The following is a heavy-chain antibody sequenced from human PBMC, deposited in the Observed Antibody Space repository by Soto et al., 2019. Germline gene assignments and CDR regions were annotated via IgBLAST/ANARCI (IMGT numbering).Heavy chain of an antibody. D-gene: IGHD1-26*01. CDR2: IAFDGSNT. V-gene: IGHV3-30*04. J-gene: IGHJ6*02. Sequence: GGSLRLSCAASGFPLRNFAMHWARQAPGKGLEWVAGIAFDGSNTFYGDFVKGRFTISRDNSKNTLDLHMNSLRAEDTAVYYFAGGGVRGKGPLDVWGQGTTVTVSS. CDR3: AGGGVRGKGPLDV. CDR1: GFPLRNFA.